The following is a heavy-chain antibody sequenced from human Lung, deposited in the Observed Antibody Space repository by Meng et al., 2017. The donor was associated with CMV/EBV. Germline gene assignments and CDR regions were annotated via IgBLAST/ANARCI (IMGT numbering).Heavy chain of an antibody. Sequence: GGSLRLXCEASGFTFSSYAMSWVRQAPGKGLEWVSVIYSGGGSTYYADSGKGRFVISRDNSKNTLDLQMNRLRAEDTAIYYCAKASLSYYSDSSAYYFFDFWGQGTXVNVYS. CDR2: IYSGGGST. D-gene: IGHD3-22*01. CDR1: GFTFSSYA. CDR3: AKASLSYYSDSSAYYFFDF. V-gene: IGHV3-23*03. J-gene: IGHJ4*02.